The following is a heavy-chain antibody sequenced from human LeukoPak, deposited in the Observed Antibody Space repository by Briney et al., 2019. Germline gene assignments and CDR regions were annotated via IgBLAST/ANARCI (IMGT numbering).Heavy chain of an antibody. J-gene: IGHJ3*02. V-gene: IGHV5-51*01. CDR3: AGGWSSGYSGGDAFDI. CDR2: IYSGDSDT. CDR1: GYSFTSYW. D-gene: IGHD3-22*01. Sequence: GESLKISCKGSGYSFTSYWIGWVRQMPGKGLEWMGIIYSGDSDTRYSPSFQGQVTISADKSISTAYLQWSSLKASDTAMYYCAGGWSSGYSGGDAFDIWGQGTMVTVSS.